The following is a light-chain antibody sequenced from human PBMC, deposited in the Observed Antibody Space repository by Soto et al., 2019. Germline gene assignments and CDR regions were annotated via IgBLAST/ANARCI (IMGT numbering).Light chain of an antibody. J-gene: IGKJ4*01. CDR2: GAS. Sequence: EIVMTQSPATLSVSPGERATLSCRASQSVSSNFAWYQQKPGQGPRLLIYGASTRATGIPARFSGSGSGTDFTLTISSLQPEDFATYYCLQGDSMPLTFGGGTKVDI. V-gene: IGKV3-15*01. CDR1: QSVSSN. CDR3: LQGDSMPLT.